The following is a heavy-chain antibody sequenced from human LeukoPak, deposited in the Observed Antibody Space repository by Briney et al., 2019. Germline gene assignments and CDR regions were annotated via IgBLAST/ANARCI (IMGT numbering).Heavy chain of an antibody. CDR1: GYTFTGYY. V-gene: IGHV1-2*02. J-gene: IGHJ5*02. Sequence: ASVKVSCKASGYTFTGYYMHWVRQAPGQGLEWMGWINPNSGGTNYAQKFQGRVTMTRDTSISTAYMELSRLRSDDTAVYYCARLSYSSGWYLNWFDPWGQGTLVTVSS. D-gene: IGHD6-19*01. CDR3: ARLSYSSGWYLNWFDP. CDR2: INPNSGGT.